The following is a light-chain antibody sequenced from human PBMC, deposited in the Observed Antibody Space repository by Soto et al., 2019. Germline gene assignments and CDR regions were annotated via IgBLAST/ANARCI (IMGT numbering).Light chain of an antibody. CDR1: QSVLYSANNNNY. CDR2: WAS. CDR3: QQYYSTIPLT. V-gene: IGKV4-1*01. J-gene: IGKJ4*01. Sequence: DIVMTQSPDSLAVSLGERATINCKSSQSVLYSANNNNYLAWYQQKPGQPPKLLIYWASTRQSGVPDRFSGSGSRTDFTLTISSLQAEDVAIYYCQQYYSTIPLTFGGGTKVDIK.